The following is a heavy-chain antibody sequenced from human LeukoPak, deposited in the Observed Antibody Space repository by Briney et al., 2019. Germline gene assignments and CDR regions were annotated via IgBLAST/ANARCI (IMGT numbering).Heavy chain of an antibody. CDR1: GYTFTGYY. V-gene: IGHV1-2*02. Sequence: ASVKVSCKASGYTFTGYYMHWVRQAPGQGLEWMGWINPNSGGTNYAQNFQGRVTMTGDTSISTAYMELSRLRSDETAVYYCARGYSSSWYDYWGQGTLVTVSS. J-gene: IGHJ4*02. CDR2: INPNSGGT. D-gene: IGHD6-13*01. CDR3: ARGYSSSWYDY.